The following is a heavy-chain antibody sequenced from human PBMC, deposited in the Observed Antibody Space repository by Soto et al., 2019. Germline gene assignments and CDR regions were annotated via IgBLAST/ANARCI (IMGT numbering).Heavy chain of an antibody. Sequence: QVQLQESGPGLVKPSETLSLTCTVSGGSISPYFWSCIRQPAGKGLEWIARMYATGTTNYNPSLKSRVSMSIDTSENQFSLKLRSVTAADTAVYYCARDGGYTGYEQGNPFDIWGQGTMVSVSS. CDR2: MYATGTT. D-gene: IGHD5-12*01. CDR3: ARDGGYTGYEQGNPFDI. V-gene: IGHV4-4*07. CDR1: GGSISPYF. J-gene: IGHJ3*02.